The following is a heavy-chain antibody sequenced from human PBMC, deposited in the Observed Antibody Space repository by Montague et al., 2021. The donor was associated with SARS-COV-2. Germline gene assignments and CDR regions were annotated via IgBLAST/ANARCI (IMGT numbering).Heavy chain of an antibody. Sequence: SETLSLSCTVSGASVTMSSYYWVWHRPSPGQGLVWIVYYYYSGSTYSYPSIQSSVTISVATSKNQFSLKLISVTAAATAVDYCARVGRQQLVRLSGMDVWGQGTTVTVSS. V-gene: IGHV4-39*07. J-gene: IGHJ6*02. CDR2: YYYSGST. CDR1: GASVTMSSYY. CDR3: ARVGRQQLVRLSGMDV. D-gene: IGHD6-13*01.